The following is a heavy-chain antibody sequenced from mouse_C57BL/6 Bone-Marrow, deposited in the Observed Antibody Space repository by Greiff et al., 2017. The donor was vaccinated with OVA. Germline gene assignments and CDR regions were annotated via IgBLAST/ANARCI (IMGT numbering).Heavy chain of an antibody. D-gene: IGHD1-1*01. CDR2: INPNNGGT. Sequence: EVKLMESGPELVKPGASVKMSCKASGYTFTDYNMHWVKQSHGKSLEWIGYINPNNGGTSYNQKFKGKATLTVNKSSSTAYMELRSLTSEDSAVYYCARWRVYYYGSRRSYYFDYWGQGTTLTVSS. J-gene: IGHJ2*01. V-gene: IGHV1-22*01. CDR3: ARWRVYYYGSRRSYYFDY. CDR1: GYTFTDYN.